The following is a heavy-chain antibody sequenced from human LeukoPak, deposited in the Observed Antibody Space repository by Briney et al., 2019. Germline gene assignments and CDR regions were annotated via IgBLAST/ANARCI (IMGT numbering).Heavy chain of an antibody. J-gene: IGHJ4*02. D-gene: IGHD3-3*01. CDR1: GGSISSYY. Sequence: PSETLSLTCTVSGGSISSYYWSWIRQPPGKGLEWIGYIYYSGSTNYNPSLKSRVTISVDTSKKQFSLKLSSVTAADTAVYYCAKLFFGTPRPPSGYFDYWGQGTLVTVSS. V-gene: IGHV4-59*01. CDR2: IYYSGST. CDR3: AKLFFGTPRPPSGYFDY.